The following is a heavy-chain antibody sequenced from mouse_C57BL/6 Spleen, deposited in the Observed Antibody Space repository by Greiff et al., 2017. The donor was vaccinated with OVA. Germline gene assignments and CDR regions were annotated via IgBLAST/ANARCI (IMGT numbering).Heavy chain of an antibody. D-gene: IGHD1-1*01. Sequence: FQLQQPGAELVKPGASVKLSCKASGYTFTSYWMHWVKQRPGRGLEWIGRIDPNSGGTKYNEKFKSKATLTADKPSSTAYLQLSSLTSEDSAVDYGARSVTTVPNFDYWGQGTTLTVSS. J-gene: IGHJ2*01. CDR2: IDPNSGGT. CDR3: ARSVTTVPNFDY. V-gene: IGHV1-72*01. CDR1: GYTFTSYW.